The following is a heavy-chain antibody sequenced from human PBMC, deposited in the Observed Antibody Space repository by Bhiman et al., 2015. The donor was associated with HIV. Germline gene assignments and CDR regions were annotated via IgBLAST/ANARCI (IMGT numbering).Heavy chain of an antibody. Sequence: VQLVESGGGLVKPGGSLRLSCAASGFIFRDYYMTWIRQAPGKGLEWISYISSSGSTVYYADSVKGRFTISRDNAKNSLYLQMNSLRAEDTAVYYCARYFFYDTSGPDYWGQGTLVTVSS. D-gene: IGHD3-22*01. V-gene: IGHV3-11*04. CDR2: ISSSGSTV. CDR3: ARYFFYDTSGPDY. CDR1: GFIFRDYY. J-gene: IGHJ4*02.